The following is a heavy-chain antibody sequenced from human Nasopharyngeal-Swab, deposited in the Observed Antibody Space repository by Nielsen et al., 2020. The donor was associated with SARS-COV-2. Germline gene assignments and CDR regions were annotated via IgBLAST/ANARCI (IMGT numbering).Heavy chain of an antibody. V-gene: IGHV4-30-4*07. J-gene: IGHJ6*03. Sequence: WIRQPPGKGLEWIGYIYYSGSTYYNPSLKSRVTISVDTSKNQFSLKLRSVTAADTAVYYCARGPYSSGYPYYYYYYMDVWGKGTTVTVSS. CDR3: ARGPYSSGYPYYYYYYMDV. D-gene: IGHD3-22*01. CDR2: IYYSGST.